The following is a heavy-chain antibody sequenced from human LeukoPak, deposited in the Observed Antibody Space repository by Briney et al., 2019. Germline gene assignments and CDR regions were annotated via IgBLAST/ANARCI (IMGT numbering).Heavy chain of an antibody. Sequence: GASVKVSCKASGYSFSTYGISWVRQAPGQGLEWMGWISPDNDNTNYAQKFQGRVTMTTDTSTSTAYMELRSLISDDTAVYFCAREDQLTHDFWGQGTLVTVSS. CDR3: AREDQLTHDF. CDR1: GYSFSTYG. CDR2: ISPDNDNT. J-gene: IGHJ4*02. V-gene: IGHV1-18*01. D-gene: IGHD2-2*01.